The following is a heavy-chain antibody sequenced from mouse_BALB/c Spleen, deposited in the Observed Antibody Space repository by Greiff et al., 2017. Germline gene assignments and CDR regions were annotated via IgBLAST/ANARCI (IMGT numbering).Heavy chain of an antibody. CDR2: IRNKANGYTT. J-gene: IGHJ4*01. CDR3: ARAPEARDY. Sequence: EVKLVESGGGLVQPGGSLRLSCATSGFTFTDYYMSWVRQPPGKALEWLGFIRNKANGYTTEYSASVKGRFTISRDNSQSILYLQMNTLRAEDSATYYCARAPEARDYWGQGTSVTVSS. V-gene: IGHV7-3*02. CDR1: GFTFTDYY.